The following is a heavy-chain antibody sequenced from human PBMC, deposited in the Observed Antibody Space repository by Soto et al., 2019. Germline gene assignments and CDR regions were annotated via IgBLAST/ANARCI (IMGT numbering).Heavy chain of an antibody. CDR2: IYYSGST. CDR3: ARRIAEYYYYYMDV. V-gene: IGHV4-39*01. Sequence: QLQLQESGPGLVKPSETLSLTCTVSGGSISSSSYYWGWIRQPPGKGLEWIGSIYYSGSTYYNPSLKRRVTISVDTSKNQFSLKLSSVTAADTAVYYCARRIAEYYYYYMDVWGKGTTVTVSS. CDR1: GGSISSSSYY. J-gene: IGHJ6*03. D-gene: IGHD6-13*01.